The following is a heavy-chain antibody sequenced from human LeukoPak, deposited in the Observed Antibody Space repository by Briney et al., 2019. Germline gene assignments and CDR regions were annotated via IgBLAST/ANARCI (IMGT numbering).Heavy chain of an antibody. Sequence: GASVKVSCKASGYTFTSYGISWVRQAPGQGLEWMGWISAYNGNTNYAQKLQGRVTMTTDTSTSTAYMELSSLRSEDTAVYYCARDYRDYVWGSYRYKRNYYFDYWGQGTLVTVSS. CDR2: ISAYNGNT. CDR1: GYTFTSYG. J-gene: IGHJ4*02. V-gene: IGHV1-18*01. D-gene: IGHD3-16*02. CDR3: ARDYRDYVWGSYRYKRNYYFDY.